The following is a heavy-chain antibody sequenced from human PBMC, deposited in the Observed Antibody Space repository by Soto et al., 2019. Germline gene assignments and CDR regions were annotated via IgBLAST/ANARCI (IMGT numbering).Heavy chain of an antibody. Sequence: RLQESGPGLVNPSDTVSLTCSVSGDSINKFYWGWIRQAPGKGLEWIAYIYHRGEAFYNPSLKSRVTISVDKSKEQFSLIVTSVTAADTAVYFCTRISTAFDSWGQGILVTVSS. CDR1: GDSINKFY. J-gene: IGHJ4*02. CDR2: IYHRGEA. V-gene: IGHV4-59*07. D-gene: IGHD2-21*02. CDR3: TRISTAFDS.